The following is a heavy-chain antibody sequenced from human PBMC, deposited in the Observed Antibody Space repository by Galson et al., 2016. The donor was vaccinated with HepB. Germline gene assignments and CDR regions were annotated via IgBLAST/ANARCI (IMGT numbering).Heavy chain of an antibody. CDR3: ARDLTGPAFDI. J-gene: IGHJ3*02. CDR1: GDSINTGNYY. CDR2: IYYTGTT. V-gene: IGHV4-39*02. Sequence: ETLSLTCTGSGDSINTGNYYWAWIRQPPGRGLEWIATIYYTGTTYYNPSLKSRLTISVDTSYNQFSLHLNSVTAADTAVYYCARDLTGPAFDIWSQGTMVTVSS.